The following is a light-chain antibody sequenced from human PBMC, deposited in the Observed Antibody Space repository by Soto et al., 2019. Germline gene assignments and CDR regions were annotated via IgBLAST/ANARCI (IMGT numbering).Light chain of an antibody. V-gene: IGLV2-14*03. CDR2: DVS. J-gene: IGLJ2*01. CDR3: ASYASSNTVL. Sequence: QSALTQPASVSGSPGQSITISCTGTSSDIGGYNYVSWYQQHPGKAPKLMIYDVSDRPSGVSNRFSGSKSGNTASLTISGLQAEDEADYYCASYASSNTVLFVGGTKVTV. CDR1: SSDIGGYNY.